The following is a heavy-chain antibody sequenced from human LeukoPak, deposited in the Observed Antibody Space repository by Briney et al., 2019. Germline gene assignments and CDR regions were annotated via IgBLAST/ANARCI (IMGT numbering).Heavy chain of an antibody. CDR3: ARARSPSSGYLLRDHNWFDP. V-gene: IGHV1-69*13. J-gene: IGHJ5*02. D-gene: IGHD3-22*01. Sequence: GASVKVSCKASGYTLTKYGMNWVRQAPGQGLEWMGGIIPIFGTANYAQKFQGRVTITADESTSTAYMELSSLRSEDTAVYYCARARSPSSGYLLRDHNWFDPWGQGTLVTVSS. CDR2: IIPIFGTA. CDR1: GYTLTKYG.